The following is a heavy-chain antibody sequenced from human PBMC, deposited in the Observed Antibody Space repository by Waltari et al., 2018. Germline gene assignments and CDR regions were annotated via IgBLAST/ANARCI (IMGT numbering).Heavy chain of an antibody. V-gene: IGHV4-4*07. CDR2: IYTSGNT. CDR1: GGSVSSYY. J-gene: IGHJ4*02. D-gene: IGHD2-15*01. Sequence: QVQLQESGPGLVKPSESLSLTCTVSGGSVSSYYLSWIRQPAGKGLEWIGRIYTSGNTNYNPSLKSRLTMSVDTSKNQFSLKLNSVTAADTAVYYCAGGSSAWGLLPKYYFDYWGQGTLVTVSS. CDR3: AGGSSAWGLLPKYYFDY.